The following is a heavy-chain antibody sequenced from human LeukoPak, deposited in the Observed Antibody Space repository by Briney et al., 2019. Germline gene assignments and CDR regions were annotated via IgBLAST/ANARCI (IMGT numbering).Heavy chain of an antibody. V-gene: IGHV3-21*01. D-gene: IGHD2-15*01. CDR3: ANRRGYCSGGSCYYYYMDV. J-gene: IGHJ6*03. CDR1: GFTFYTYS. CDR2: ISSSGTYT. Sequence: GGSLRLSCAASGFTFYTYSMNWVRQAPGKGLEWVSSISSSGTYTYYADSVKGRFTISRDSFKNTLYLQMNSLRAEDTAVYYCANRRGYCSGGSCYYYYMDVWGKGTTVTISS.